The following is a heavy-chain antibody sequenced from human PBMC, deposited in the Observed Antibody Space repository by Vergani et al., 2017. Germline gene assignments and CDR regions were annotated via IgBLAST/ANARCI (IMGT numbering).Heavy chain of an antibody. CDR3: AKDSGSGSHGVYWDCAL. CDR1: RFTFDDYA. CDR2: ISWNSGTT. D-gene: IGHD3-10*01. V-gene: IGHV3-9*01. J-gene: IGHJ2*01. Sequence: EVQLVESGGGLVQPGRSLRLSCAASRFTFDDYAMHWVRQAQGKGMEWVSGISWNSGTTGYADSVKGRFTISRDNSKNSLYLQMNSLRTEDTALYYCAKDSGSGSHGVYWDCALWGRGTLVTVAS.